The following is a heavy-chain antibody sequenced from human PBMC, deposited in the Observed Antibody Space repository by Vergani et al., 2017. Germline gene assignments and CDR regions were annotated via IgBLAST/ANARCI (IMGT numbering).Heavy chain of an antibody. V-gene: IGHV4-59*08. CDR2: IYYSGST. CDR1: GGSISSYY. Sequence: QVQLQESGPGLVKPSETLSLTCTVSGGSISSYYWSWIRQPPGKGLEWIGYIYYSGSTNYNPSLKSRVTISVDTSKNQFSLKLSSVTAADTAVYYCARGRGGGSFPHWGQGTLVTVSS. CDR3: ARGRGGGSFPH. D-gene: IGHD2-15*01. J-gene: IGHJ4*02.